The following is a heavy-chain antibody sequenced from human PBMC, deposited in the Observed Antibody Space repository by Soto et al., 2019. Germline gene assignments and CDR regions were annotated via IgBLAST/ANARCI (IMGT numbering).Heavy chain of an antibody. CDR3: ARGGCSSTSCYFWFDP. D-gene: IGHD2-2*01. V-gene: IGHV1-69*13. Sequence: SVKVFCKASGGTFSSYAISWVRQAPGQGLEWMGGIIPIFGTANYAQKFQGRVTITADESTSTAYMELSSLRSEDTAVYYCARGGCSSTSCYFWFDPWGQGTLVTVSS. J-gene: IGHJ5*02. CDR1: GGTFSSYA. CDR2: IIPIFGTA.